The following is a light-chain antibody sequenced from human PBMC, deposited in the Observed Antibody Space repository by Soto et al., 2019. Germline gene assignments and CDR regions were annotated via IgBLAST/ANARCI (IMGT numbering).Light chain of an antibody. J-gene: IGLJ1*01. CDR3: SSYTSSSLYV. CDR2: EVT. CDR1: SSDVGGYKY. V-gene: IGLV2-14*01. Sequence: QSVLAQPASVSGSPGQSITISCVGTSSDVGGYKYVSWYQQHPGKAPKLMISEVTDRTSGISNRFSGSKSGNTASLTISGLQAEDEADYYCSSYTSSSLYVFGTGTKVTVL.